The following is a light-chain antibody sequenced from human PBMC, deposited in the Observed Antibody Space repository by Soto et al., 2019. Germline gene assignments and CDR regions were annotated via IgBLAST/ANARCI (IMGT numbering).Light chain of an antibody. CDR1: SSNIGAGYD. CDR2: GNT. V-gene: IGLV1-40*01. CDR3: QSYDSSLSGYV. Sequence: QAVVTQPPSVSGAPGQRVTMSCTGSSSNIGAGYDVHWYQQLPGTAPKLLISGNTNRPSGVPDRFSGSKSGTSASLAITGLQAEDEADYYCQSYDSSLSGYVFGTGTQLTVL. J-gene: IGLJ1*01.